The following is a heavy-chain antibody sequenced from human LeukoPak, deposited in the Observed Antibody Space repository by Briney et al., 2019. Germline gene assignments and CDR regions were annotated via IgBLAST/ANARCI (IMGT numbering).Heavy chain of an antibody. CDR2: IETAGDS. Sequence: GGSLRLSCTASGFTISSHDMHWVRQTTGKGLEWVAIIETAGDSHYADSVKGRFTVSRENAKNSLYLQMNSLRAGDTSLYYCTRCSRRVQLSRSYDFDVWGQGTVVTVSS. CDR3: TRCSRRVQLSRSYDFDV. D-gene: IGHD3-9*01. V-gene: IGHV3-13*01. CDR1: GFTISSHD. J-gene: IGHJ3*01.